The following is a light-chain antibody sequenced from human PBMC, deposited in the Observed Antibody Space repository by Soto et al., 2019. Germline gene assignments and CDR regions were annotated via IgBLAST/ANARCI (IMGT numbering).Light chain of an antibody. Sequence: QLVLTQSSSASASLGSSVKLTCTLSSGHSSYIIAWHQQQPGKAPRYLMKLEGSGSYNKGSGVPDRFSGSSSGADRYLTISNLQSEDEDDYYCETWDSNTRVFGGGTKVTVL. CDR2: LEGSGSY. CDR3: ETWDSNTRV. CDR1: SGHSSYI. J-gene: IGLJ2*01. V-gene: IGLV4-60*03.